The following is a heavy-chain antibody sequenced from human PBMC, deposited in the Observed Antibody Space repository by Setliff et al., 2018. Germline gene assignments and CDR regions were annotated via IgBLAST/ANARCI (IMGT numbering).Heavy chain of an antibody. CDR3: ARQPSSGSYYNPRPYYFDY. D-gene: IGHD3-10*01. V-gene: IGHV4-59*13. Sequence: LSLTCTVSGGSMTSYYWSWIRQSPWKGLEWIGYVHYSGDSNYNPSLKSRVTMSVDTSKNQFSLNLRSVTAADTAVYYCARQPSSGSYYNPRPYYFDYWGQGTLVTV. J-gene: IGHJ4*02. CDR1: GGSMTSYY. CDR2: VHYSGDS.